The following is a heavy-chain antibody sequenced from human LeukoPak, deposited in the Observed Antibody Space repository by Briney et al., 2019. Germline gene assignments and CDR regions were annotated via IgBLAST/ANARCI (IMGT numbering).Heavy chain of an antibody. V-gene: IGHV3-33*06. Sequence: PGGSLRLSCAASGFTFSSYGMHWVRQAPGKELEWVAVIWYDGSNKYYADSVKGRFTISRDNSKNTLYLQMNSLRAEDTAVYYCAKDPGGPTVTYYFDYWGQGTLVTVSS. CDR2: IWYDGSNK. CDR3: AKDPGGPTVTYYFDY. J-gene: IGHJ4*02. D-gene: IGHD4-17*01. CDR1: GFTFSSYG.